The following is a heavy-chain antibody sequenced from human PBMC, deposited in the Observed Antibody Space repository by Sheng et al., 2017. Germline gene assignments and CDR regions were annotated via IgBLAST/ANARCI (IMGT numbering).Heavy chain of an antibody. CDR3: ARLYCGSDCSIDY. V-gene: IGHV4-39*07. CDR2: MYYSGKY. D-gene: IGHD2-21*01. CDR1: GGSISSSNYY. Sequence: QLQLQESGPGLVKPSETLSLTCTVSGGSISSSNYYWGWIRQPPGKGLEWIGHMYYSGKYLLQPVPQESSHHISRHVQEPVLPEAELCDRADTAVYYCARLYCGSDCSIDYWGQGTLVTVSS. J-gene: IGHJ4*02.